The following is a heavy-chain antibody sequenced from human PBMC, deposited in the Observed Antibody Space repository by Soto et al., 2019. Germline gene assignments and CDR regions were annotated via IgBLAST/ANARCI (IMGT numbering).Heavy chain of an antibody. V-gene: IGHV1-18*04. CDR3: ARDVATVTVAYYYGMDV. CDR2: ISAYNGNT. Sequence: ASVKVSCKASGYTFTSYGISCVRQAPGQGLEWMGWISAYNGNTNYAQKLQGRVTMTTDTSTSTAYMELRSLRSDDTAVYYCARDVATVTVAYYYGMDVWGQGTTVTVSS. D-gene: IGHD4-17*01. J-gene: IGHJ6*02. CDR1: GYTFTSYG.